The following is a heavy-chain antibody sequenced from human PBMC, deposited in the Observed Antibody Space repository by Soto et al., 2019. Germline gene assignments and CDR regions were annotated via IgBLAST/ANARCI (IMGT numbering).Heavy chain of an antibody. V-gene: IGHV1-69*02. D-gene: IGHD3-10*01. CDR1: GGTFSSYT. Sequence: QVQLVQSGAEVKKPGSSVKVSCKASGGTFSSYTISWVRQAPGQGLEWMGRIIPILGIANYAQKFQGRVTITADKSTSTXXMXLXXLRSEDTAVYYCASPRRPPFMVRGVNAYYYYGMDVWGQGTTVTVSS. CDR3: ASPRRPPFMVRGVNAYYYYGMDV. J-gene: IGHJ6*02. CDR2: IIPILGIA.